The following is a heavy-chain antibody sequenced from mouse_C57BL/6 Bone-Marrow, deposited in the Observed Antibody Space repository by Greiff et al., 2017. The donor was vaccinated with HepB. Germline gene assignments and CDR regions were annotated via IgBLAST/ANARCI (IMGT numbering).Heavy chain of an antibody. CDR2: IYPGSGST. CDR1: VYTFTSYW. V-gene: IGHV1-55*01. CDR3: ARGYYGSRVYAMDY. D-gene: IGHD1-1*01. J-gene: IGHJ4*01. Sequence: VQLQQPGAELVKPGASVKMSCKASVYTFTSYWITWVKQRPGQGLEWIGDIYPGSGSTNYNEKFKSKATLTVDTSSSTAYMQLSSLTSEDSAVYYCARGYYGSRVYAMDYWGQGTSVTVSS.